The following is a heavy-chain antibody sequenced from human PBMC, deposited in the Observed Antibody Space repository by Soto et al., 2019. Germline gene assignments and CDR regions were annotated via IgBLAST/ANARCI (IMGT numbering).Heavy chain of an antibody. Sequence: QVQLQQWGAGLLKPSETLSLTCAVYGGSFSGYYWTWIRQPPGTGLEWIGEINHSGSTNYNPSLNSRIVITVDTYKNQLSQKLTSVNAADTSVYYCARDKISDLFDYWGQGTLVTVSS. CDR3: ARDKISDLFDY. CDR1: GGSFSGYY. V-gene: IGHV4-34*01. J-gene: IGHJ4*02. CDR2: INHSGST.